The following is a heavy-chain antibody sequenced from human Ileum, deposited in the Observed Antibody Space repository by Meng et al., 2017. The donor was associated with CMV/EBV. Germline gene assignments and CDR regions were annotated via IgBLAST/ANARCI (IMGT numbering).Heavy chain of an antibody. V-gene: IGHV3-30*02. CDR3: ARDPSQYSSSYYFDY. Sequence: GESLKISCTPSGFSFGNYGMHWVRQPPGKGLEWVAFIHFDGSHNYYEDSVKGRFTISRDNSKNTLYLQMNSLRPEDTAVYYCARDPSQYSSSYYFDYWGQGTLVTVSS. CDR2: IHFDGSHN. CDR1: GFSFGNYG. J-gene: IGHJ4*02. D-gene: IGHD6-6*01.